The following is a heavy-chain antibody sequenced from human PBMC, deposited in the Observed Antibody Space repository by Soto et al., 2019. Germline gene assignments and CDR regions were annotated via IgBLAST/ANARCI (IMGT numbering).Heavy chain of an antibody. CDR1: GFTFSSYV. J-gene: IGHJ4*02. CDR2: VSYDEITK. CDR3: AKPLGLLRRAMAQGSDY. Sequence: GGSLRLSCPASGFTFSSYVMNWVRQAPGKGLEWVAVVSYDEITKYYADSVKGRFTISRDNSKNTVYLQMNSLRPEDTAVYYCAKPLGLLRRAMAQGSDYWGQGTLVTVSS. V-gene: IGHV3-30*18. D-gene: IGHD5-18*01.